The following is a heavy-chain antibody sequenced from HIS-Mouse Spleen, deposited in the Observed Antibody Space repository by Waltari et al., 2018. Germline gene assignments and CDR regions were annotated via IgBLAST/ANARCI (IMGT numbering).Heavy chain of an antibody. Sequence: QLQLQESGPGLVKPSETLSLTCTVSGGSISSSSYYWGWFRQPPGKGLEWIGSIYYSGSTYYNPSLKSRVTISVDTSKNQFSLKLSSVTAADTAVYYCARDILAAVPAAIAWGQGTLVTVSS. CDR3: ARDILAAVPAAIA. V-gene: IGHV4-39*07. J-gene: IGHJ5*02. D-gene: IGHD2-2*01. CDR2: IYYSGST. CDR1: GGSISSSSYY.